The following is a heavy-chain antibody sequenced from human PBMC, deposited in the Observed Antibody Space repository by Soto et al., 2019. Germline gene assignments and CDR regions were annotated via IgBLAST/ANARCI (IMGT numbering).Heavy chain of an antibody. CDR3: ARAYCSGGSCYLMFDY. V-gene: IGHV4-34*01. Sequence: QVQLQQWGAGLLKPSETLSLTCAVYGGSFSGYYWSWIRQPPGKGLEWIGEINHSGSTNYNPSLKSRVTLSVDTSKNQFSLKLSSVTAADTAVYYCARAYCSGGSCYLMFDYWGQGTLVTVSS. CDR1: GGSFSGYY. J-gene: IGHJ4*02. D-gene: IGHD2-15*01. CDR2: INHSGST.